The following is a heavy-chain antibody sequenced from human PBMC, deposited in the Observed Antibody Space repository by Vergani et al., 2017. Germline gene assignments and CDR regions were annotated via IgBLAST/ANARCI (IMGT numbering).Heavy chain of an antibody. Sequence: QVHLVQSGAEVKKPGASVKVSCKASGYTFTNYGISWMRQAPGQGLEWMGWIITFFGTTDYAQKFRGRFTIIADEFTKTVDMQLSNLRSEDTAVYYCARGQWLPTLSFDYWGQGTLVTVSS. CDR3: ARGQWLPTLSFDY. CDR2: IITFFGTT. V-gene: IGHV1-69*13. CDR1: GYTFTNYG. D-gene: IGHD6-19*01. J-gene: IGHJ4*02.